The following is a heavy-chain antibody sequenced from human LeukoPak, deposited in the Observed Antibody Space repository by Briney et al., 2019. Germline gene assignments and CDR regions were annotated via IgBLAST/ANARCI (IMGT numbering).Heavy chain of an antibody. Sequence: SETLSLTCAVYGGSFSGYYWSWIRQPPGKGLEWIGEINHSGSTNYNPSLKSRVTISVDTSKNQFSLKLSSVTAADTAVYYRARVYSSGWYDLYFDYWGQGTLVTVSS. CDR3: ARVYSSGWYDLYFDY. CDR1: GGSFSGYY. V-gene: IGHV4-34*01. CDR2: INHSGST. D-gene: IGHD6-19*01. J-gene: IGHJ4*02.